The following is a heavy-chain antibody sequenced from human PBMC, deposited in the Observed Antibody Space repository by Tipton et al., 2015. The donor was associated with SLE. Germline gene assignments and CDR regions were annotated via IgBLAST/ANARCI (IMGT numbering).Heavy chain of an antibody. CDR2: INYSGNS. CDR3: ATAPRGAYGLWWSV. D-gene: IGHD2-21*01. CDR1: GGSFSDYY. V-gene: IGHV4-34*01. Sequence: TLSLTCAVYGGSFSDYYWSWIRQPPGKGLEWIGEINYSGNSNFNPSLKSRVTILVDTSKNQFSPKLSSVTAADTAVYYCATAPRGAYGLWWSVWGQGTLVTVSS. J-gene: IGHJ4*02.